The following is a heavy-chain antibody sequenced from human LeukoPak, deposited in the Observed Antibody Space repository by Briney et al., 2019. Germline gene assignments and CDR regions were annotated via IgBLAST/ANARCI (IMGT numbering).Heavy chain of an antibody. V-gene: IGHV3-48*03. Sequence: GGSLRLSCAASGFTFSSYEMNWVRQAPGKGLEWVSYISSSGSTIYYADSVKGRFTISRDNAKNSLYLQMNSLRAEDTAVYYCANTLGYSYGGDYWGQGTLVTVSS. J-gene: IGHJ4*02. CDR3: ANTLGYSYGGDY. D-gene: IGHD5-18*01. CDR1: GFTFSSYE. CDR2: ISSSGSTI.